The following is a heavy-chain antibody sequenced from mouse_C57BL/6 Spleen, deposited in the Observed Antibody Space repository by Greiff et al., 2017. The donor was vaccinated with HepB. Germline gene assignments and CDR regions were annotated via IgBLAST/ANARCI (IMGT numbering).Heavy chain of an antibody. CDR3: AREDGGYFDY. J-gene: IGHJ2*01. Sequence: EVKLMESEGGLVQPGSSMKLSCTASGFTFSDYYMAWVRQVPEKGLEWVANINYDGSSTYYLDSLKSRFIISRDNAKNILYLQMSSLKSEDTATYYCAREDGGYFDYWGQGTTLTVSS. CDR2: INYDGSST. D-gene: IGHD2-3*01. V-gene: IGHV5-16*01. CDR1: GFTFSDYY.